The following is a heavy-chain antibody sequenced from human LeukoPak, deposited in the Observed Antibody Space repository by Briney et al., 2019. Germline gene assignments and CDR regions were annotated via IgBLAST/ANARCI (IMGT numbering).Heavy chain of an antibody. CDR3: AKHADPYSNYALGYLDY. D-gene: IGHD4-11*01. V-gene: IGHV3-23*01. CDR1: GFTFSSHA. J-gene: IGHJ4*02. CDR2: ISGSGGST. Sequence: GGSLRLYCAASGFTFSSHAMSWVGQGPGKGLEWVSAISGSGGSTYYADSVKGRFTISRDNSKNTLYLQMNSLRAEDTAAYYCAKHADPYSNYALGYLDYSDQGTLVTVSS.